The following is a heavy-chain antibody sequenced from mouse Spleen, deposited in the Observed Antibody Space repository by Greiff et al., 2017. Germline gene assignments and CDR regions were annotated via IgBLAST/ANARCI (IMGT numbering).Heavy chain of an antibody. D-gene: IGHD2-10*01. CDR3: ARDPLLHYAMDY. J-gene: IGHJ4*01. CDR2: ISYDGSN. CDR1: GYSITSGYY. Sequence: DVKLVESGPGLVKPSQSLSLTCSVTGYSITSGYYWNWIRQFPGNKLEWMGYISYDGSNNYNPSLKNRISITRDTSKNQFFLKLNSVTTEDTATYYCARDPLLHYAMDYWGQGTSVTVSS. V-gene: IGHV3-6*01.